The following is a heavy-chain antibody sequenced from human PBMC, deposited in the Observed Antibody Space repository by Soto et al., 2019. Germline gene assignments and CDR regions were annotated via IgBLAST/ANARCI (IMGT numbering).Heavy chain of an antibody. CDR2: IHTRGII. Sequence: SETLSLTCTVSGGSVSSSYWSWVRQPAGKGLEWIGRIHTRGIINHNPSLTGRVTVSVDTSKNQFFLRLSSVTAADTGVYFCARGHSARSGYYDVAWGQGTLVTVSS. D-gene: IGHD3-22*01. J-gene: IGHJ5*02. CDR1: GGSVSSSY. V-gene: IGHV4-4*07. CDR3: ARGHSARSGYYDVA.